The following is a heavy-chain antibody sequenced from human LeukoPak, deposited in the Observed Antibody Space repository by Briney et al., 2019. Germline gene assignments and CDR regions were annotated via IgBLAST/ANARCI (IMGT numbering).Heavy chain of an antibody. CDR1: GFTFSTYG. CDR2: TPYDGRNK. D-gene: IGHD1-26*01. CDR3: AKDGRLRLVGATIGDDY. V-gene: IGHV3-30*02. Sequence: HPGGSLRLSCAASGFTFSTYGMHWVRQAPGKGLEWVTFTPYDGRNKYYADSVKGRFTISRDNSKNTLYLQMNSLRAEDTAVYYCAKDGRLRLVGATIGDDYWGQGTLVTVSS. J-gene: IGHJ4*02.